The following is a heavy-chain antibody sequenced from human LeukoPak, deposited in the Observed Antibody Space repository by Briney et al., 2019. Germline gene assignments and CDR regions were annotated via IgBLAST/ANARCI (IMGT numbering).Heavy chain of an antibody. CDR3: ATRISRDGYNWAYDS. D-gene: IGHD5-24*01. CDR1: GFTFSNAW. V-gene: IGHV3-15*01. J-gene: IGHJ4*02. Sequence: GGALRLSCAASGFTFSNAWMYWVRQAPGKGRECVARIKSKTDGGTTDYAAPVKGRFTVSRDDSKNTLYLEMNSLKTEDTAVYYCATRISRDGYNWAYDSWGLGTLVTVSS. CDR2: IKSKTDGGTT.